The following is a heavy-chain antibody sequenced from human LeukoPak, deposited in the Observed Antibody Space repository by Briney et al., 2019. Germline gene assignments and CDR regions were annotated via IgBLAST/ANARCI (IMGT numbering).Heavy chain of an antibody. V-gene: IGHV3-30*18. D-gene: IGHD3-9*01. J-gene: IGHJ4*02. Sequence: GGSLRLSCAASGFTFSSYGMHWVRQAPGKGLEWVAVISYDGSNKYYADSVKGRFTISRDNSKNTLYLQMNSLRAEDTAVYYCAKDPRYDILTGYVDYWGQGTLVTVSS. CDR2: ISYDGSNK. CDR1: GFTFSSYG. CDR3: AKDPRYDILTGYVDY.